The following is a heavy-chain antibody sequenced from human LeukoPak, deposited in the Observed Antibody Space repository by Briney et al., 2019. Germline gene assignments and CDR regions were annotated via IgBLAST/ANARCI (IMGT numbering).Heavy chain of an antibody. CDR1: GYTFTSYG. D-gene: IGHD4-17*01. CDR3: ARVGGATVTTYYFDY. J-gene: IGHJ4*02. V-gene: IGHV1-18*01. Sequence: ASVTVSCKASGYTFTSYGISWVRQAPGQGLEWMGWISAYNGNTNYAQKLQGRVTMTTDTSTSTAYMELRSLRSDDTAVYYCARVGGATVTTYYFDYWGQGTLVTGSS. CDR2: ISAYNGNT.